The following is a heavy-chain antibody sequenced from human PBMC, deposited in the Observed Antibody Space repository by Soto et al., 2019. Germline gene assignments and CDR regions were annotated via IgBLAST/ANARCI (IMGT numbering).Heavy chain of an antibody. D-gene: IGHD3-22*01. Sequence: QVQLVESGGGVVQPGRSLRLSCAASGITFSGHAMHWVRQAPGKGLEWVALISYDGSNKYYADSVKGRFTISRDNSKNTLYLEMNSLRAEDTSVYYCARDHYYDSTGYYSGYFDYWGQGTLVTVSS. CDR2: ISYDGSNK. CDR3: ARDHYYDSTGYYSGYFDY. CDR1: GITFSGHA. V-gene: IGHV3-30-3*01. J-gene: IGHJ4*02.